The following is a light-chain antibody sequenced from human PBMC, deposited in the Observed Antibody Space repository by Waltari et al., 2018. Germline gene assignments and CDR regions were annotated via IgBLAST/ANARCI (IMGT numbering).Light chain of an antibody. CDR2: KVS. V-gene: IGKV2-30*02. CDR3: MQSIHWPWT. Sequence: DVVMTQSPLSLPVTLGQPASISCKSSQSLVHSDGNTYLNWFHQRPGQSRRRLIYKVSNRDSGVPDRFSGSGSGTDFTLKISRVEAEDVGVYYCMQSIHWPWTFGQGTKVEIK. J-gene: IGKJ1*01. CDR1: QSLVHSDGNTY.